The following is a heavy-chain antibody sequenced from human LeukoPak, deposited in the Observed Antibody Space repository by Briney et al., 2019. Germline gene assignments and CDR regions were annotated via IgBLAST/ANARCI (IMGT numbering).Heavy chain of an antibody. D-gene: IGHD4-11*01. V-gene: IGHV3-30-3*01. CDR3: ASSYRGVSFDY. CDR1: GFTFSSYA. Sequence: PGGSLRLSCAASGFTFSSYAMHWVRQAPGKGLEWVAVISYDGSNKYYADSVKGRFTISRDNSKNTLYLQMNSLRAEDTAVYYCASSYRGVSFDYWGQGTLVTVSS. CDR2: ISYDGSNK. J-gene: IGHJ4*02.